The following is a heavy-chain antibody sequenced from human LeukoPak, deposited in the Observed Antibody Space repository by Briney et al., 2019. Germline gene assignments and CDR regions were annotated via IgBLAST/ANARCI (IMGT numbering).Heavy chain of an antibody. V-gene: IGHV4-4*07. J-gene: IGHJ3*02. CDR2: IYTSGST. CDR3: ASGGYCSGGSCLHTRRFAFGI. CDR1: GGSISSYY. D-gene: IGHD2-15*01. Sequence: SETLSLTCTVSGGSISSYYWGWIRQPAGKGLEWIGRIYTSGSTNYNPSLKSRVTMSVDTSKNQFSLKLSSVTAADTAVYYCASGGYCSGGSCLHTRRFAFGIWGQGTMVTVSS.